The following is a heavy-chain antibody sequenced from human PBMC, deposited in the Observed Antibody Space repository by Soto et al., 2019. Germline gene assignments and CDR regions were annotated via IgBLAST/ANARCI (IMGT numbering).Heavy chain of an antibody. J-gene: IGHJ6*02. CDR1: GFTFSNYG. V-gene: IGHV3-30*18. D-gene: IGHD2-15*01. Sequence: PVGSLIVSCVSSGFTFSNYGMHCVRQAPGKGLEWVAVISYDGSNKYYADAVKGRFTISRDNSKNTLYLQMTSLRTEDTAVYYCAKLDEGGLQYAYYAMDVWGQGTTVTVSS. CDR2: ISYDGSNK. CDR3: AKLDEGGLQYAYYAMDV.